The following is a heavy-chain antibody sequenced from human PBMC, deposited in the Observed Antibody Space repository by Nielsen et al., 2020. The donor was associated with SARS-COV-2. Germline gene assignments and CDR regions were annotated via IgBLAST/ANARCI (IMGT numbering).Heavy chain of an antibody. CDR1: GGSISGYY. V-gene: IGHV4-59*12. CDR2: IYYTGST. Sequence: SETLSLTCTVSGGSISGYYWTWIRQPPGKGLEWIGYIYYTGSTNYNPSLKSRVTISLDTSKSQFSLRLSSVTAADTAVYYCARDSISGYESDHWGQGTLVTVSS. CDR3: ARDSISGYESDH. D-gene: IGHD5-12*01. J-gene: IGHJ4*02.